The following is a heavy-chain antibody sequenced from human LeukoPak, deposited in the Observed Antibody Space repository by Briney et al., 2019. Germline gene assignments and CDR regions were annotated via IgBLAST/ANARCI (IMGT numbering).Heavy chain of an antibody. CDR3: ARVRGITDGPDY. D-gene: IGHD3-16*01. CDR2: ISGSGGST. V-gene: IGHV3-23*01. J-gene: IGHJ4*02. Sequence: GGSLRLSCAASGFTFSSYAMSWVRQAPGKGLEWVSAISGSGGSTYYADSVKGRFTISRDNSKNTLYLQMNSLRAEDTAVYYCARVRGITDGPDYWGQGTLVTVSS. CDR1: GFTFSSYA.